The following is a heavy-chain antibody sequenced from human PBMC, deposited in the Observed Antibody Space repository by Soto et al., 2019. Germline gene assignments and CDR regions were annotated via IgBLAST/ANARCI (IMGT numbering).Heavy chain of an antibody. Sequence: EVHLLESGGGLVQPGGSMRLSCAASGFTFSSFVMTWVRQAPGRGLEWISGISGSGGTTYDADSVKGRFTISRDNSNNTLYLQMNTLRAEDSAVYYCAKDLVLLRSWGQGTQVTVSS. D-gene: IGHD3-10*01. CDR2: ISGSGGTT. J-gene: IGHJ5*02. CDR3: AKDLVLLRS. V-gene: IGHV3-23*01. CDR1: GFTFSSFV.